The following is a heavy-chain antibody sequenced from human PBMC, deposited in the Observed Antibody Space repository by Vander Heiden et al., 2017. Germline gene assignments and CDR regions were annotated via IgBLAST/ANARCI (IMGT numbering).Heavy chain of an antibody. CDR3: ATDFVDPDSSGWYLDY. D-gene: IGHD6-19*01. Sequence: ELQRVESGCGLVKAGGSLSLSCAACGFTFSSNRMNWIRQATGKGLEWVSHISSSSSYIYYADSVKGRFTISRDNAKNAWDLKTNSMRAEETAVYYCATDFVDPDSSGWYLDYWGQGTLVTVFS. J-gene: IGHJ4*02. CDR1: GFTFSSNR. CDR2: ISSSSSYI. V-gene: IGHV3-21*01.